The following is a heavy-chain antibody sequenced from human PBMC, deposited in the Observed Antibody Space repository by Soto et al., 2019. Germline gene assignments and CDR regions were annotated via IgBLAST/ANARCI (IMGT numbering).Heavy chain of an antibody. J-gene: IGHJ4*02. V-gene: IGHV1-69*02. D-gene: IGHD5-12*01. CDR1: GVTFISYT. CDR3: ASRMATITEDYFDN. CDR2: IIPIIGIT. Sequence: SVKVSCKASGVTFISYTISWVRQAPGQGLEWMGRIIPIIGITNYAQRFQGRVTITADNPTSTVYMDLSSLRSEDTAVYYCASRMATITEDYFDNWGRGTRGAVCS.